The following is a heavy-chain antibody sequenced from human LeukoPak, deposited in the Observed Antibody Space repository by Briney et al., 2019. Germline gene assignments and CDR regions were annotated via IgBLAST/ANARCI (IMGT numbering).Heavy chain of an antibody. CDR2: IYPGDSDT. CDR1: GYSFTNYW. V-gene: IGHV5-51*01. J-gene: IGHJ4*02. D-gene: IGHD6-13*01. CDR3: AKLGAYSSSWYGFFDY. Sequence: GESLQISCKGSGYSFTNYWIGWVRQMPGKGLECMGIIYPGDSDTRYSPSFQGQVTISADKSISTAYLHWSSLKASDTAMYYCAKLGAYSSSWYGFFDYWGQGTPVTVSS.